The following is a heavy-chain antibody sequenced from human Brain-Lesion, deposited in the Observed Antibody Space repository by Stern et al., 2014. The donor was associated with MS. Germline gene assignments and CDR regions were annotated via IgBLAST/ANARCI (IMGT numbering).Heavy chain of an antibody. Sequence: MQLVESGPGLVKPSQTLSLTCTVSGGSISSGSDYWSWIRQPVGKGLEWIGRIHPSGSAFYTPSLKSRVTISTDTSMNQFSLELNSATAADTAIYYCASGYRIFDYLGQGILVTVSS. CDR3: ASGYRIFDY. CDR1: GGSISSGSDY. CDR2: IHPSGSA. J-gene: IGHJ4*02. D-gene: IGHD5-18*01. V-gene: IGHV4-61*02.